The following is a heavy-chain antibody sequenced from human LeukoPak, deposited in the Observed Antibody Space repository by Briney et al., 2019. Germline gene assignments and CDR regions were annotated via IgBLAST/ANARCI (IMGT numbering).Heavy chain of an antibody. V-gene: IGHV1-69*01. CDR2: IIPIFGTA. CDR3: ARDQGYRYGYGDFDY. J-gene: IGHJ4*02. D-gene: IGHD5-18*01. CDR1: GFTVSSNS. Sequence: GGSLRLSCAASGFTVSSNSISWVRQAPGQGLEWMGGIIPIFGTANYAQKFQGRVTITADESTSTAYMELSSLRSEDTAVYYCARDQGYRYGYGDFDYWGQGTLVTVSS.